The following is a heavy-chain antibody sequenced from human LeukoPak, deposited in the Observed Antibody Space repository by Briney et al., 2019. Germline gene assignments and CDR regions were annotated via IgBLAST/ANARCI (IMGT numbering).Heavy chain of an antibody. CDR3: ARDNDSRDPPHFDY. J-gene: IGHJ4*02. CDR2: ISGSGGST. D-gene: IGHD3-16*01. V-gene: IGHV3-23*01. Sequence: GGTLRLSCAASGFTFSSYGMSWVRQAPGKGLEWVSAISGSGGSTYYADSVKGRFTISRDNSKNTLYLQMNSLRSEDTAVYYCARDNDSRDPPHFDYWGQGTLVTVSS. CDR1: GFTFSSYG.